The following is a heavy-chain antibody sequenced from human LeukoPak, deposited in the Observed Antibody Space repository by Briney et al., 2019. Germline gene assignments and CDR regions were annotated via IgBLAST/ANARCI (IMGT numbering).Heavy chain of an antibody. V-gene: IGHV3-21*01. D-gene: IGHD5-12*01. CDR1: GFTFSSYS. J-gene: IGHJ1*01. Sequence: GGSLRLSCAASGFTFSSYSMNWVRQAPGKGLEWVSSISSSSSYIYYADSVKGRFTISRDNAKNSLYLQMNSLRAEDTAVYYCARQGYSGYDFFGKEYFQHWGQGTLVTVSS. CDR3: ARQGYSGYDFFGKEYFQH. CDR2: ISSSSSYI.